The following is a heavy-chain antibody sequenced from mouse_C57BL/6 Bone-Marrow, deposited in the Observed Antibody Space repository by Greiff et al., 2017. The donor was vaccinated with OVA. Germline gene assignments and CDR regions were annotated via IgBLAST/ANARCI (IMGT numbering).Heavy chain of an antibody. Sequence: VQGVESGPGLVQPSQSLSITCTVSGFSLTSYGVHWVRQSPGKGLEWLGVIWSGGSTDYNAAFISRLSISKDNSKSQVFFKMNSLQADDTAIYYCARNWEDGKGIYYAMDYWGQGTSVTVSS. CDR2: IWSGGST. V-gene: IGHV2-2*01. D-gene: IGHD2-1*01. CDR3: ARNWEDGKGIYYAMDY. J-gene: IGHJ4*01. CDR1: GFSLTSYG.